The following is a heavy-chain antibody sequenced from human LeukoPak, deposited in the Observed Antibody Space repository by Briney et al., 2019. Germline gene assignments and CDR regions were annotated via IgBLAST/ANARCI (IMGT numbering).Heavy chain of an antibody. D-gene: IGHD6-6*01. V-gene: IGHV3-9*01. Sequence: GGSLRLSGAASGFTFDDYAMHWVRQAPGKGLEWVSGISWNSGSIGYADSVKGRFTISRDNAKNSLYLQMNSLRAEDTALYYCAKGGQLPPRGYYYYYGMDVWGQGTTVTVSS. CDR2: ISWNSGSI. CDR1: GFTFDDYA. J-gene: IGHJ6*02. CDR3: AKGGQLPPRGYYYYYGMDV.